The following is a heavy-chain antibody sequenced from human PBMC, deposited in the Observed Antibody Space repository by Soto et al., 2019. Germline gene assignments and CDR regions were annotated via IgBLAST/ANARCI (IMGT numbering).Heavy chain of an antibody. J-gene: IGHJ4*02. Sequence: SDTLSLTCTVSGGSISSYYWSWIRQPPGKGLEWIGYIYYSGSTNYNPSLKSRVTISVDTSKNQFSLKLSSVTAADTAVYYCARLSSATIRTDTVSFDDWGQATLVTVAS. CDR2: IYYSGST. V-gene: IGHV4-59*08. D-gene: IGHD4-17*01. CDR3: ARLSSATIRTDTVSFDD. CDR1: GGSISSYY.